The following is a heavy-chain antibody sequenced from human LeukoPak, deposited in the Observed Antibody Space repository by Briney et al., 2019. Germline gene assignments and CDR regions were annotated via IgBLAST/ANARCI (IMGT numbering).Heavy chain of an antibody. V-gene: IGHV1-2*02. J-gene: IGHJ4*02. CDR2: INPNAGGT. Sequence: ASVKVSCKASGYTFIDYYVHWVRQAPGQGLEWMGWINPNAGGTNYAQKFQGRVTMAWDTSITTTYMELSRLTSDDTAVYYCARAHTTGWYWVQGTQVTVSS. D-gene: IGHD6-19*01. CDR1: GYTFIDYY. CDR3: ARAHTTGWY.